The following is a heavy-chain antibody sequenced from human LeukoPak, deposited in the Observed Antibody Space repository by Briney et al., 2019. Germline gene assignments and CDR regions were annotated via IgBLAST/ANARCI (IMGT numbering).Heavy chain of an antibody. J-gene: IGHJ4*02. CDR1: GFTFSSYA. CDR2: ITGRGGST. D-gene: IGHD1-20*01. V-gene: IGHV3-23*01. Sequence: GGSLRLSCVASGFTFSSYAMSWVRQAPGKGLEWVPHITGRGGSTYYADSVKGRFTISRDNSKDTLYLQMNSLRAEDTAFYYCAKDPHARITGTTLYWGQGTLVTVSS. CDR3: AKDPHARITGTTLY.